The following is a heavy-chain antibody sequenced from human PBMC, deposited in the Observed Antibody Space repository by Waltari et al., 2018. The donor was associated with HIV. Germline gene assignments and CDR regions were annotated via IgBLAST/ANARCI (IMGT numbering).Heavy chain of an antibody. D-gene: IGHD3-16*01. Sequence: LQLQESGSGLVQPSQTLSLTCAVSGGSIRHRGYFWTWIRQSPGKGLEWIGYIYHSGNIYQSGRTHYNPSLRSRVTISIDISKNQFSLSLTSVTAADTAMYYCATIPWGDNYFDPWGQGTLVSVSS. CDR1: GGSIRHRGYF. CDR2: IYHSGNI. CDR3: ATIPWGDNYFDP. J-gene: IGHJ5*02. V-gene: IGHV4-30-2*06.